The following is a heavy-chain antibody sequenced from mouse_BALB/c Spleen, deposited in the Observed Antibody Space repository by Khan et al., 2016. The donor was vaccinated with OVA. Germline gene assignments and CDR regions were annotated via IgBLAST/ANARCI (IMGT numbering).Heavy chain of an antibody. CDR3: ARIDYDYDGYCAVDY. D-gene: IGHD2-4*01. Sequence: QVQLKESGAELTRPGASVKMSCKASGYTFTSYTMHWVKQRPGQGLEWIGYFNPSSGYTNYNQKFKDKATLTADKSSSTAYMQLSSLTSVDSAVYDGARIDYDYDGYCAVDYWGQGTSVTVSS. V-gene: IGHV1-4*01. CDR2: FNPSSGYT. CDR1: GYTFTSYT. J-gene: IGHJ4*01.